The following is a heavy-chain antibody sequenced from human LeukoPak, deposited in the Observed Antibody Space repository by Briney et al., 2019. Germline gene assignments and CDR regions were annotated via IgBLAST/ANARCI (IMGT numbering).Heavy chain of an antibody. CDR3: ARGENLGYCSSTSCYTDY. Sequence: NPSQTLSLTCTVYGGSISSGSYYWSWIRQPAGKGLEWIGRIYTSGSTNYNPSLKSRVTISVDTSKNQFSLRLSSVTAADTAVYYCARGENLGYCSSTSCYTDYWGQGTLVTVSS. J-gene: IGHJ4*02. CDR1: GGSISSGSYY. V-gene: IGHV4-61*02. CDR2: IYTSGST. D-gene: IGHD2-2*02.